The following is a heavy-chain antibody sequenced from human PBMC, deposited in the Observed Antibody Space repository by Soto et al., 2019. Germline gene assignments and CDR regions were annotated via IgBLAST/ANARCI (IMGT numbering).Heavy chain of an antibody. CDR1: GGSISSYY. CDR3: ARVGSSSLPLFDY. J-gene: IGHJ4*02. CDR2: IYYSGST. V-gene: IGHV4-59*01. Sequence: SETLSLTCPVSGGSISSYYWSWIRQPPGRGLEWIGYIYYSGSTNYNPSLKSRVTISVDTSKNQFSPKLSSVTAADTAVYYCARVGSSSLPLFDYWGQGTLVTVSS. D-gene: IGHD6-6*01.